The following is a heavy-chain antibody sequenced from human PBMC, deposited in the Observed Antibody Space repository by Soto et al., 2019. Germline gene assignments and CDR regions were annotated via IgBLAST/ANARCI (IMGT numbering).Heavy chain of an antibody. Sequence: QVQLQQWGAGLLKPSETLSLTCAVYGGSFSGYYWSWIRQPPGKGLEWIGEINHSGSTNYNPSLKSRVTISVDTSKNQFSLKLSSVAAADTAVYYCASAVYSSGWYAFYYGMDVWGQGTTVTVSS. CDR2: INHSGST. CDR3: ASAVYSSGWYAFYYGMDV. V-gene: IGHV4-34*01. D-gene: IGHD6-19*01. CDR1: GGSFSGYY. J-gene: IGHJ6*02.